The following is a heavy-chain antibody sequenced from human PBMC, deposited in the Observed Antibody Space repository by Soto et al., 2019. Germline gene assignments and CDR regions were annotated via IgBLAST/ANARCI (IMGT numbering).Heavy chain of an antibody. V-gene: IGHV3-73*02. CDR3: AGGVYDFWSGHPKGLDY. D-gene: IGHD3-3*01. Sequence: EVQLVESGGGLVQPGGSLKLSCAASGFTFSGSAIHWVRQASGKGLEWVGRIRSKANSYATAYVGSVKGGFTISRDDSRNAAYLQMNSLKTEDTAVYYCAGGVYDFWSGHPKGLDYWGQGTVVTVSS. J-gene: IGHJ4*02. CDR2: IRSKANSYAT. CDR1: GFTFSGSA.